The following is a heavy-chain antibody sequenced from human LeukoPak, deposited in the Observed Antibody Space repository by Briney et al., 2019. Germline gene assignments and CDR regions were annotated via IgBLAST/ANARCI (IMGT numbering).Heavy chain of an antibody. CDR2: IKQDGGEI. CDR3: AKVRIWRGEFDY. Sequence: GGSLRLSCAASGFTFSRYWMSWVRQVPRKGLEWVANIKQDGGEIYYVDSVKGRFTISRDNTKNSLYLQMNSLRAEDTAVYYCAKVRIWRGEFDYWGQGTLITVSS. D-gene: IGHD3-10*01. V-gene: IGHV3-7*03. J-gene: IGHJ4*02. CDR1: GFTFSRYW.